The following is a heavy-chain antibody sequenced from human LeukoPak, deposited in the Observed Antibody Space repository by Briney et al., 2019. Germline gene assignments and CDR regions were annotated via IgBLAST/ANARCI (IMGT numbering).Heavy chain of an antibody. D-gene: IGHD3-16*01. V-gene: IGHV3-48*03. CDR2: ISSSGSTI. CDR1: GFTFSSYE. J-gene: IGHJ4*02. CDR3: VSAYGGLLDH. Sequence: GGSLRLSCAASGFTFSSYEMNWVRQAPGKGLEWVSYISSSGSTIYYADSVKGRFTISRDNAKKPPYLQMNSLRAEDTAVYYCVSAYGGLLDHWGQGTLVTVSS.